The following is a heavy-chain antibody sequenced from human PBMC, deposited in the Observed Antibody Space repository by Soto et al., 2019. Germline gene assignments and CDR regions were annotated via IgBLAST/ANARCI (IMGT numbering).Heavy chain of an antibody. V-gene: IGHV3-74*03. CDR1: GFIFSSYW. Sequence: LILSCAASGFIFSSYWMHWVRQVPLNGPVFVSRINSDGRNTKYTDSVKGRFTISRDNAKNTLYLQMNSLRAEDTAVYYCARDFMARGRDSNWFDPWGQGTVVTVSS. J-gene: IGHJ5*02. CDR3: ARDFMARGRDSNWFDP. CDR2: INSDGRNT. D-gene: IGHD3-10*01.